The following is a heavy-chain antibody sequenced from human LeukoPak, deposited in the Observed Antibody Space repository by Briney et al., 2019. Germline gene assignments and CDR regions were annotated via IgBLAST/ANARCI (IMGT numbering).Heavy chain of an antibody. CDR1: GYTFTGYY. Sequence: GASVKVSCKASGYTFTGYYMHWVRQAPGQGLEWMGWINPNSGGTNYAQKLQGRVTMTRDTSISTAYMELSRLRSDDTAVYYCARHYYDSSGYYFSFSVDNASFDYWGQGTLVTVSS. V-gene: IGHV1-2*02. CDR3: ARHYYDSSGYYFSFSVDNASFDY. CDR2: INPNSGGT. J-gene: IGHJ4*02. D-gene: IGHD3-22*01.